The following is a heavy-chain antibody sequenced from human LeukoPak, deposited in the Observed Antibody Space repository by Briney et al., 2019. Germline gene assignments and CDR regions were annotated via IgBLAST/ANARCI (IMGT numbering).Heavy chain of an antibody. CDR2: IHTSGST. V-gene: IGHV4-4*07. D-gene: IGHD6-19*01. CDR1: GGSISNYH. Sequence: SEALSLTCTVSGGSISNYHWSWIRQPAGKGLEWISQIHTSGSTNYNPPLKSRVTMSIDTPENQLSLTIRSVTAADTAVYYCARRDISSGWSFDYWGQGILVTVSS. CDR3: ARRDISSGWSFDY. J-gene: IGHJ4*02.